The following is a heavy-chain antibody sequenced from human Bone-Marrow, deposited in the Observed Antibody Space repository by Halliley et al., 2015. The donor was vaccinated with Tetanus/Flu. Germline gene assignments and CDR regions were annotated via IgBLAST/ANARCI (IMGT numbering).Heavy chain of an antibody. CDR2: IKSLTSGGTI. V-gene: IGHV3-15*01. CDR3: TTAIWPLGGHVPY. CDR1: GFIFSNEW. Sequence: SLRLSCAASGFIFSNEWMRWVRQAPGKGLEWVGRIKSLTSGGTIDYAAPVKGRFTISRDDSKNTLYLQMNSLKIEDTGVYYCTTAIWPLGGHVPYWGQGTLVTVSS. J-gene: IGHJ4*02. D-gene: IGHD2-21*01.